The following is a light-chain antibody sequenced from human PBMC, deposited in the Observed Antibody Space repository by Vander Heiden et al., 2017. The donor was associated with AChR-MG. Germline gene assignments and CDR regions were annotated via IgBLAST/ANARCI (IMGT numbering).Light chain of an antibody. Sequence: SYELTQPPSASVSPGQTARISCPGDKLVNKDVCCYQQTPGQSPWRVIYQDRKRPSGIPERFSGSNSGNTATLTISGTQAMDEADYYCQTWDSRAVVFGGGTKLTVL. CDR1: KLVNKD. J-gene: IGLJ2*01. CDR2: QDR. CDR3: QTWDSRAVV. V-gene: IGLV3-1*01.